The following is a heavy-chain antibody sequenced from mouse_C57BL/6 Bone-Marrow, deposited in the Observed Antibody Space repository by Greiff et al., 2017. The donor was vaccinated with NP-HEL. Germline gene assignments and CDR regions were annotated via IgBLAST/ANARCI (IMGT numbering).Heavy chain of an antibody. CDR3: ARGGDWDWYFDV. CDR1: GYTFTSYW. V-gene: IGHV1-53*01. J-gene: IGHJ1*03. Sequence: VKLQQPGTELVKPGASVKLSCKASGYTFTSYWMHWVKQRPGQGLEWIGNINPSNGGTNYNETFKSKATLTVDKSSSPAYMPLSSLTSEDSALYYCARGGDWDWYFDVWGTGTPVTVSS. CDR2: INPSNGGT. D-gene: IGHD4-1*01.